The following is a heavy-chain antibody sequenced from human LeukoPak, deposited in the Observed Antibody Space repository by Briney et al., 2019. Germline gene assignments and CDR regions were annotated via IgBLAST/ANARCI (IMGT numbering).Heavy chain of an antibody. Sequence: GASVKVSCKASGYTFTSYGLSWVRQASGQGLEWMGWISAYNGNTNYAQKLQGRVAMTTDTSTSTAYMELRSLRSDDTAVYYCARSRGRWNDEDFDYWGQETLVTVSS. D-gene: IGHD1-1*01. J-gene: IGHJ4*02. CDR3: ARSRGRWNDEDFDY. CDR2: ISAYNGNT. CDR1: GYTFTSYG. V-gene: IGHV1-18*01.